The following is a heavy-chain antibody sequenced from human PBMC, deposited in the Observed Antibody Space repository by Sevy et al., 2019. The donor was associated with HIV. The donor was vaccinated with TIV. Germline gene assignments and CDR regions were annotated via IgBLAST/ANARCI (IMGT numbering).Heavy chain of an antibody. D-gene: IGHD1-1*01. V-gene: IGHV3-30*04. CDR2: ISFDASNK. CDR3: AMERLSSDVAEYFQN. Sequence: GGSLRLSCAASGFTFSRYSMHWVRQAPVKGLEWVATISFDASNKHYADSVKGRFTISRDNFQNSLFLQMNSLRPEDIAVYYCAMERLSSDVAEYFQNWGQGPLVTV. J-gene: IGHJ1*01. CDR1: GFTFSRYS.